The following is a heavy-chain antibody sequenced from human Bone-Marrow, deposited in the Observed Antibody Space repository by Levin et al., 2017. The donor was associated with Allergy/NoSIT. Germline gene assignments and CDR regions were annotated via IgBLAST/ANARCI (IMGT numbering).Heavy chain of an antibody. CDR2: IHHSGST. CDR3: ANGYSYGTD. J-gene: IGHJ4*02. V-gene: IGHV4-34*01. Sequence: SPTLSLPCAVYGGSFRGYYWTWIRQSPGKGLEWIGEIHHSGSTDYIPSLKSRLTISMDTSKNQFSLRLTSVTAADTAVYYCANGYSYGTDWGQGTLVTVSS. D-gene: IGHD5-18*01. CDR1: GGSFRGYY.